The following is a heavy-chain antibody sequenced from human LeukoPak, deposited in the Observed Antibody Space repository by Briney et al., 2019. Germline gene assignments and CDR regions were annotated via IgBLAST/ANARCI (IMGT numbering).Heavy chain of an antibody. Sequence: GGSLRLSCAASGFTFSSYGMHWVRQAPGKGLEWVAVISYDGSNKYYADSVKGRFTISRDNSKNTLYLQMNSLRAEDTAVYYCARDMKLELPASSGHSYGMDVWGQGTTVTVSS. V-gene: IGHV3-30*03. CDR3: ARDMKLELPASSGHSYGMDV. CDR1: GFTFSSYG. J-gene: IGHJ6*02. CDR2: ISYDGSNK. D-gene: IGHD1-7*01.